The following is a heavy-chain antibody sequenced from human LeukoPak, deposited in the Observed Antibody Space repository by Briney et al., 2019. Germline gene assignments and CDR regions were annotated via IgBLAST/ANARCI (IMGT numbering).Heavy chain of an antibody. Sequence: PGGSLRLSSAASGFTFSSYWMSWVRQAPGKGLEWVANIKQDGSEKYYVDSVKGRFTMSRGNAKNSVYLQMNSLRAEDTAVYYCASGYYYDSSGPPDYFDYWGQGTLVTVSS. CDR3: ASGYYYDSSGPPDYFDY. CDR1: GFTFSSYW. CDR2: IKQDGSEK. J-gene: IGHJ4*02. V-gene: IGHV3-7*01. D-gene: IGHD3-22*01.